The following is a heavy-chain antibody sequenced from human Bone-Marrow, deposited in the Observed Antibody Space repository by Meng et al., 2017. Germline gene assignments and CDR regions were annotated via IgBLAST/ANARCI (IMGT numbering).Heavy chain of an antibody. J-gene: IGHJ4*02. CDR1: GGSCSDYY. Sequence: QVQLQQWGAGRLKPSETLSLTCVAAGGSCSDYYWSWIRQPPGKGLEWIGEINHSGSTNYNPSLESRATISVDTSQNNLSLKLSSVTAADSAVYYCARGPTTMAHDFDYWGQGTLVTVSS. D-gene: IGHD4-11*01. CDR2: INHSGST. V-gene: IGHV4-34*01. CDR3: ARGPTTMAHDFDY.